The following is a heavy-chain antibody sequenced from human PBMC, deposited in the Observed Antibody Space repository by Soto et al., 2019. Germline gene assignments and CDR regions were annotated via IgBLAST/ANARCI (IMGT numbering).Heavy chain of an antibody. V-gene: IGHV3-48*01. Sequence: EVQLVESGGGFVQPGGSLRLSCAASGFTFNTFPMNWVRLAPGKGLEWLSHISSNSDAMYYADSVKGRFTISRDNARKSLYQQMNSLIVDDTDVYYCVRDYQYGFDMWGQGTMVTVSS. CDR2: ISSNSDAM. J-gene: IGHJ3*02. CDR1: GFTFNTFP. CDR3: VRDYQYGFDM. D-gene: IGHD3-16*02.